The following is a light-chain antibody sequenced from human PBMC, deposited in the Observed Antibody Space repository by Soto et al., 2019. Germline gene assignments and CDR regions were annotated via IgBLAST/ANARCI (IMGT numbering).Light chain of an antibody. Sequence: QSVLTQPPSASGTPGQTVTISCSGSNSNIGSNYVCWYQQLPGTAPKLLIYRNNHRPSGVPDRFSGSKSGTSASLAISGRRSEDEADYYCSTWDDSLPGIVVFGGGTQLTVL. CDR1: NSNIGSNY. V-gene: IGLV1-47*01. J-gene: IGLJ2*01. CDR2: RNN. CDR3: STWDDSLPGIVV.